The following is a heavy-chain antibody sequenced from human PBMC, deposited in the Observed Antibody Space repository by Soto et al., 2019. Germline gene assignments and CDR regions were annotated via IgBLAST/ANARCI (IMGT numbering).Heavy chain of an antibody. Sequence: EVQVVESGGGLVQPGGSLRLSCAASGFRFSTYWMSWVRQAPGKGLEWLANIKQDANEMYYVDSVKGRFTISGDSAKNSLFLIMDSLRVEDTAVYYCARDRGAANLFDYWGQGTLVTVSS. J-gene: IGHJ4*02. D-gene: IGHD3-10*01. CDR1: GFRFSTYW. V-gene: IGHV3-7*01. CDR2: IKQDANEM. CDR3: ARDRGAANLFDY.